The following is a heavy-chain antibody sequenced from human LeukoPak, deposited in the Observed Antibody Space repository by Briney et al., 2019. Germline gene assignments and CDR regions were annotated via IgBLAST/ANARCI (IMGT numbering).Heavy chain of an antibody. V-gene: IGHV4-59*01. D-gene: IGHD3-16*02. J-gene: IGHJ4*02. CDR2: IYYSGST. CDR3: AREVISFGRVIAKGFDS. Sequence: SETLSLTCTVSGGSFSTYYWTWIRQPPGKGLEWVGCIYYSGSTDYNPSLEGRVTISVDTSKNQFSLKLSSVTAADTAVYYCAREVISFGRVIAKGFDSWGQGTLVTI. CDR1: GGSFSTYY.